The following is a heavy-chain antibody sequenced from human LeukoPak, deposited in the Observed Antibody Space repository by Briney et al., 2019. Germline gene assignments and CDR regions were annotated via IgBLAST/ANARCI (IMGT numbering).Heavy chain of an antibody. CDR1: GFPINGYY. D-gene: IGHD3-22*01. CDR2: INPNSGDA. V-gene: IGHV1-2*02. CDR3: AREGDSSADAFDI. Sequence: ASVKVACKASGFPINGYYMHWVRQAPGQGLEWMGWINPNSGDANYAQKFQGRVTMTRDTSISTAYMELRRLRSDDTAVYHCAREGDSSADAFDIWGQGTMVTVSS. J-gene: IGHJ3*02.